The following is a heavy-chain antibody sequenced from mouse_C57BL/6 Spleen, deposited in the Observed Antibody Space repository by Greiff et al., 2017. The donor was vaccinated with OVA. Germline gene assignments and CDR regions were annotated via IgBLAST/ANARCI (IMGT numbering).Heavy chain of an antibody. CDR1: GYTFTSYW. V-gene: IGHV1-50*01. CDR3: ARGGTGTSFAY. CDR2: IDPSDSYT. Sequence: QVQLQQPGAELVKPGASVKLSCKASGYTFTSYWMQWVKQRPGQGLEWIGEIDPSDSYTNYNQKFKGKATLTVDTSSSTAYMRLSSLTSEDSAVYYCARGGTGTSFAYWGQGTLVTVSA. D-gene: IGHD4-1*01. J-gene: IGHJ3*01.